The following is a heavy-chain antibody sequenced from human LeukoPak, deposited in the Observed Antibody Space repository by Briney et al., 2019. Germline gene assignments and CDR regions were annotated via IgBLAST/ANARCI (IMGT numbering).Heavy chain of an antibody. Sequence: GGSLRLSCAASGFTFSNYWMHWVRQSPGKGLVWVSRISSDGTNTNYADSVKGRFTISRDNAENTLYLQMTSPRAEDTAVYYCARDPGHSNYINDYWGQGTLVTVSS. V-gene: IGHV3-74*01. D-gene: IGHD4-11*01. CDR2: ISSDGTNT. CDR1: GFTFSNYW. J-gene: IGHJ4*02. CDR3: ARDPGHSNYINDY.